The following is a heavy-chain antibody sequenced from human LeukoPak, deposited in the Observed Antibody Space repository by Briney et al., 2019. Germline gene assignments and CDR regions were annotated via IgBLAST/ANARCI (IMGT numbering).Heavy chain of an antibody. D-gene: IGHD6-13*01. J-gene: IGHJ5*02. V-gene: IGHV4-34*01. Sequence: SETLSLTCAVYGGSFSGYYWSWIRQPPGKGLEWIGEINHSGSTNYNPSLKSRVTISVDTSKNQFSLKLSSVTAADTAVYYCARDSGSSWSGTFDPWGQGTLVTVSS. CDR3: ARDSGSSWSGTFDP. CDR2: INHSGST. CDR1: GGSFSGYY.